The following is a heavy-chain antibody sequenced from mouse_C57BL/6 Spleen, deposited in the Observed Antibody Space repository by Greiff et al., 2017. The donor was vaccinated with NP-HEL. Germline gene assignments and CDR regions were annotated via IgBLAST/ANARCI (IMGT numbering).Heavy chain of an antibody. CDR1: GYTFTSYW. D-gene: IGHD1-1*01. Sequence: VQLQQPGAELVRPGSSVKLSCKASGYTFTSYWMHWVKQRPIQGLEWIGNIDPSDSETHYNQKFKDKATLTVDKSSSTAYMQLSSLTSEDSAVYYCARWGVVATDWYFDVWGTGTTVTVSS. J-gene: IGHJ1*03. CDR3: ARWGVVATDWYFDV. CDR2: IDPSDSET. V-gene: IGHV1-52*01.